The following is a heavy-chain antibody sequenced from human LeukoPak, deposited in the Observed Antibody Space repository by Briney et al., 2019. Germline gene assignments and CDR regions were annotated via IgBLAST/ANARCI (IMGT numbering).Heavy chain of an antibody. CDR2: IWYDGNRK. CDR1: GFTFSSFG. V-gene: IGHV3-33*01. J-gene: IGHJ5*02. CDR3: ARDPCSGGSCLNWFDP. D-gene: IGHD2-15*01. Sequence: GRSLRLSCAASGFTFSSFGMHWVRQAPGKGLEWVAVIWYDGNRKYYGDSVKGRVTISRDNSKNTLYLQMNSLRVEDTAVYYCARDPCSGGSCLNWFDPRGQGTLVTVSS.